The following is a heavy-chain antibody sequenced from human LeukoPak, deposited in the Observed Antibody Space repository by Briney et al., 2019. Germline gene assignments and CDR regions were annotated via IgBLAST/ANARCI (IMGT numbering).Heavy chain of an antibody. D-gene: IGHD3-22*01. V-gene: IGHV3-23*01. CDR2: INDGGTRT. Sequence: GGSLRLSRAASGFNFSTYVMSWVRQAPGKGPEWVSAINDGGTRTYYTDCVKGRLTISRHNSKSTLYLQFQSLRAEDTAIYFCATGGRDSSGYDYSRAGYFDFWGQGTLVTVSS. J-gene: IGHJ4*02. CDR1: GFNFSTYV. CDR3: ATGGRDSSGYDYSRAGYFDF.